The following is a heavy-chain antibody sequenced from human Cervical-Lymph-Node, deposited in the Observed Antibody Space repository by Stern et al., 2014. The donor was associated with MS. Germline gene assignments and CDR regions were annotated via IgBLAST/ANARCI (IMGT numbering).Heavy chain of an antibody. CDR1: GDSISSYTHY. D-gene: IGHD2-8*02. Sequence: QLQLQESGPGLVKPSETLSLTCAVSGDSISSYTHYWAWIRQPPGKGLEWIGSVYYSGATYYNPSLKSPVTISVDTSKNHFSLGLNFVTAADTAVYYCAKHACTGAACPFDLWGQGTLVTVSS. J-gene: IGHJ4*02. CDR3: AKHACTGAACPFDL. V-gene: IGHV4-39*01. CDR2: VYYSGAT.